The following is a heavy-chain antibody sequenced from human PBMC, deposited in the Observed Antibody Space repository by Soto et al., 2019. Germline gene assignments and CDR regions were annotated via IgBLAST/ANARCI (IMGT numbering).Heavy chain of an antibody. D-gene: IGHD6-25*01. V-gene: IGHV4-4*07. Sequence: PWETLSLTCTVSGGSISSYYWSSIRQPAGKGLEWIGRIYTSGSTNYNPSLKSRVTMSVDTSKNQFSLKLSSVTAADTAVYYCARVVGDSSGWTGWFDPWGQGTLVTVSS. CDR1: GGSISSYY. J-gene: IGHJ5*02. CDR2: IYTSGST. CDR3: ARVVGDSSGWTGWFDP.